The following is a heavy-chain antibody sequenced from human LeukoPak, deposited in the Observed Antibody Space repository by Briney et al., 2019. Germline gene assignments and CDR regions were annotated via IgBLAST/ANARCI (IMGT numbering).Heavy chain of an antibody. CDR1: EFTFGDYA. CDR3: AKDPGYCSSTSCYGTEYFQH. CDR2: IRKMGGFGGTT. Sequence: PGRSLRLSCTTSEFTFGDYALSWVRQAPGKGLEWVGLIRKMGGFGGTTEYAASVGGRFSISRDDSKSIAYLQMNSLQTEDTAVYYCAKDPGYCSSTSCYGTEYFQHWGQGTLVTVSS. V-gene: IGHV3-49*04. J-gene: IGHJ1*01. D-gene: IGHD2-2*01.